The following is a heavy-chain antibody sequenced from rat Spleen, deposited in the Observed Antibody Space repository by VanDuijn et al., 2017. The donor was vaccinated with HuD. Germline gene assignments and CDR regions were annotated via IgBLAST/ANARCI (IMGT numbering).Heavy chain of an antibody. Sequence: QVRLKESGPRLVQPSQTLSVTCTVSGFSITSYHVSWVRQPPGKSLVWMGTIWAGGGTNYNSAVQSRLSISRDTSKSQVFLKMNSLQPEDTGTYYCARRRDSYAHFDYWGQGVMVTVSS. D-gene: IGHD1-12*01. V-gene: IGHV2-61*01. CDR1: GFSITSYH. J-gene: IGHJ2*01. CDR3: ARRRDSYAHFDY. CDR2: IWAGGGT.